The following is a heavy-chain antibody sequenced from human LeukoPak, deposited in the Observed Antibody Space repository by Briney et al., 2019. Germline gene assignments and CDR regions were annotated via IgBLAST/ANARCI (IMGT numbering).Heavy chain of an antibody. CDR2: INTVNGNK. CDR1: GYTYSSNA. Sequence: ASVKDSCKASGYTYSSNAIHGVRQAPAKRVDWMGCINTVNGNKKYSQKFQGRVTITSDTCARTVYMVLSSLRSEDTAVYYCARDTGLGRYYDSSGYYCAGRWFDSWGQGTLVTVSS. CDR3: ARDTGLGRYYDSSGYYCAGRWFDS. D-gene: IGHD3-22*01. V-gene: IGHV1-3*04. J-gene: IGHJ5*01.